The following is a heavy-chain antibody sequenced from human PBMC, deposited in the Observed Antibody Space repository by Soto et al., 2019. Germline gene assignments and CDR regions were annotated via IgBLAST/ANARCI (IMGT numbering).Heavy chain of an antibody. V-gene: IGHV1-3*01. CDR2: ISPGNGNT. CDR1: GYSFSSYA. J-gene: IGHJ4*02. D-gene: IGHD6-6*01. Sequence: ASVKVSCKAFGYSFSSYAMHWVRQAPGQGLEWMGWISPGNGNTKYSQKFQGRVTITRDTSASTAYMELSSVTAADTAVYYCARGRPRRVLGRLSSSMGIIDYWGQGTLVTVSS. CDR3: ARGRPRRVLGRLSSSMGIIDY.